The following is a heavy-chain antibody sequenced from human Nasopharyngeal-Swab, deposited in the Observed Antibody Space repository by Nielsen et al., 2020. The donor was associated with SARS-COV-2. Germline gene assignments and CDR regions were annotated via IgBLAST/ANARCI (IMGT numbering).Heavy chain of an antibody. CDR2: ISAYGENA. D-gene: IGHD1-7*01. CDR3: ARDGNSNYDYYGMDV. J-gene: IGHJ6*02. CDR1: GYIFISYD. V-gene: IGHV1-18*01. Sequence: ASVKVSCKASGYIFISYDISWVRQAPGQGLEWMGWISAYGENAKYAQKFQDRVTMTTDTSTTTAYMEVRSLRSDDTAVYYCARDGNSNYDYYGMDVWGQGTTVTVSS.